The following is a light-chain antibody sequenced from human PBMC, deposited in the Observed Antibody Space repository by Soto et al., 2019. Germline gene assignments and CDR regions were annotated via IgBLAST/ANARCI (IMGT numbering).Light chain of an antibody. CDR2: DVA. Sequence: QSVLTQPRSVSGSPGQSVAISCTGTSSDVGGYNHVSWYQQHPGKVPKLMIYDVARRPSGVPDRFSGSKSGNTASLTISGLQAEDEAYYYCSSYAATSTLLFGGGTQLTVL. V-gene: IGLV2-11*01. CDR1: SSDVGGYNH. J-gene: IGLJ2*01. CDR3: SSYAATSTLL.